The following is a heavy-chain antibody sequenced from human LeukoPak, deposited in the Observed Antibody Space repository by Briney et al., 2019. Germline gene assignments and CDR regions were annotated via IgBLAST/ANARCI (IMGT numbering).Heavy chain of an antibody. CDR1: GGSFSGYY. D-gene: IGHD3-22*01. CDR3: ARLHYYDSSGSSGLDY. J-gene: IGHJ4*02. CDR2: INHSGST. Sequence: SETLSLTCAVYGGSFSGYYWSWIRQPPGKGLEWIGEINHSGSTNYNPSLKSRVTISVDTSKNQFSLKLSSVTAADTAVYYCARLHYYDSSGSSGLDYWGQGTLVTVSS. V-gene: IGHV4-34*01.